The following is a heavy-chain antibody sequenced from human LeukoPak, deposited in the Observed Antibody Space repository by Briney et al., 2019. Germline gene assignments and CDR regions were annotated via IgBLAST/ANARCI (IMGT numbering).Heavy chain of an antibody. CDR2: IYYSGSN. D-gene: IGHD6-19*01. J-gene: IGHJ4*02. CDR3: ARLGIAVAGSFDY. V-gene: IGHV4-59*08. CDR1: GGSISSYY. Sequence: SETLSLTCTVSGGSISSYYWSWIRQPPGKGLEWIGYIYYSGSNNYNPSLKSRVTISVDTSKNQFSLKLSSVTAADTAVYYCARLGIAVAGSFDYWGQGTLVTVSS.